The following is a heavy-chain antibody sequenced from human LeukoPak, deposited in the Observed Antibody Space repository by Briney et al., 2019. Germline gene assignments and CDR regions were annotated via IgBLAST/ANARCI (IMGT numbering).Heavy chain of an antibody. CDR3: AKDARDLIYFDY. CDR2: TSGSGGST. Sequence: GGSLRLSCAASGFTFSSYAMSWVRQAPGKGLEWVSATSGSGGSTYYADSVKGRFTISRDNTKNTLYLQMNSLRAEDTAVYYFAKDARDLIYFDYWGQGTLVTVSS. CDR1: GFTFSSYA. J-gene: IGHJ4*02. V-gene: IGHV3-23*01.